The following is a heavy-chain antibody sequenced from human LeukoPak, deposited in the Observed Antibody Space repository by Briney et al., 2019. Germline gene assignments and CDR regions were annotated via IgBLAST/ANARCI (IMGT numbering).Heavy chain of an antibody. CDR2: INPNSGGT. J-gene: IGHJ4*02. D-gene: IGHD3-22*01. CDR1: VYTFTHYY. Sequence: ASVTVSFTSSVYTFTHYYMHWVGQAPGQGREGMGWINPNSGGTNYAQKFQGRVTMTRDTSISTAYMELSRLRSDDTAVYYCARFWDYHEGDYWSQGTLVTVSS. V-gene: IGHV1-2*02. CDR3: ARFWDYHEGDY.